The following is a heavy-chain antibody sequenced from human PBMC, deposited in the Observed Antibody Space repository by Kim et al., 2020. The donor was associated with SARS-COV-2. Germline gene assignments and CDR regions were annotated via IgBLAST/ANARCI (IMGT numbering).Heavy chain of an antibody. CDR3: ASGGDYVWGSYRGFDY. J-gene: IGHJ4*02. D-gene: IGHD3-16*02. Sequence: SLKSRVTISVDTSKNQFSLKLSSVTAADTAVYYCASGGDYVWGSYRGFDYWGQGTLVTVSS. V-gene: IGHV4-34*01.